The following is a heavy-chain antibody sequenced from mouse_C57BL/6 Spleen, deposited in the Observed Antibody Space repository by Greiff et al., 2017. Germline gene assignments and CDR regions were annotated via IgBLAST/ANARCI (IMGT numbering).Heavy chain of an antibody. Sequence: VQLQQSGPELVKPGASVKMSCKASGYTFTDYNMHWVKQSHGKSLEWIGYINPNNGGTSYNQKFKGKATLTVNKSSSTAYLELRSLTSEYSAVYYCARGGYITGNYAMDYWCQGTSVTVSS. V-gene: IGHV1-22*01. CDR1: GYTFTDYN. CDR2: INPNNGGT. CDR3: ARGGYITGNYAMDY. J-gene: IGHJ4*01. D-gene: IGHD4-1*01.